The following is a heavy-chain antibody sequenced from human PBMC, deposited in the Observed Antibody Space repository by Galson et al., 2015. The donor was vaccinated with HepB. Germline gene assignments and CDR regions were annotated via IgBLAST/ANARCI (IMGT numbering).Heavy chain of an antibody. CDR1: GYTFTGYY. D-gene: IGHD6-6*01. Sequence: SCKASGYTFTGYYMHWVRQAPGQGLEWMGWINPNSGGTNYAQKFQGRVTMTRDTSISTAYMELSRLRSDDTAVYYCARDRIAARPGFYMDVWGRGTTVTVSS. J-gene: IGHJ6*03. V-gene: IGHV1-2*02. CDR2: INPNSGGT. CDR3: ARDRIAARPGFYMDV.